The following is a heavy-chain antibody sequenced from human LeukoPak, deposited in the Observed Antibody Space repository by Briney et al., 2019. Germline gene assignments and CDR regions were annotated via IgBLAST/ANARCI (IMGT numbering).Heavy chain of an antibody. CDR2: IYYSGST. Sequence: SETLSLTCTVSGGSISSSSYYWGWIRQPPGKGLEWIASIYYSGSTYYNPSLKSRVTISVDTSKNQFSLKLSSVTAADTAVYFCARWIPYYYYMDVWSKGTTVTVSS. J-gene: IGHJ6*03. CDR1: GGSISSSSYY. CDR3: ARWIPYYYYMDV. V-gene: IGHV4-39*01. D-gene: IGHD5-18*01.